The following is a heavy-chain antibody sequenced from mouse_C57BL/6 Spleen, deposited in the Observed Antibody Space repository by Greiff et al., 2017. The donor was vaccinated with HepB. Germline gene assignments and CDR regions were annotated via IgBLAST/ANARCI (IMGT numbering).Heavy chain of an antibody. CDR2: IYPGDGDT. Sequence: QVQLQQSGAELVKPGSSVKISCKASGYAFSSYWSNWVEQKPGKGLEWIGQIYPGDGDTNYNGKFKGKATLTADKSSSTAYMQLSSLTSEDSAVYFCERWGDYYAMGHWGQGTSVSVSS. CDR3: ERWGDYYAMGH. J-gene: IGHJ4*01. V-gene: IGHV1-80*01. CDR1: GYAFSSYW.